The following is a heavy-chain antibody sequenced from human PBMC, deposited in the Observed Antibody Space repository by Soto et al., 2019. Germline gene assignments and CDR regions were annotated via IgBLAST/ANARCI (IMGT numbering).Heavy chain of an antibody. J-gene: IGHJ3*01. CDR1: CGYIRNYY. V-gene: IGHV4-59*08. CDR3: AATTISQGSAFDV. D-gene: IGHD3-10*01. Sequence: PSETLSLTCNVSCGYIRNYYWSWIRQPPGKGLEWFGYVYFNGNTNYNPSLKSRVTISVDTSKNQFSLNLNSVTAADTAVYYCAATTISQGSAFDVWGQGIAVTVSS. CDR2: VYFNGNT.